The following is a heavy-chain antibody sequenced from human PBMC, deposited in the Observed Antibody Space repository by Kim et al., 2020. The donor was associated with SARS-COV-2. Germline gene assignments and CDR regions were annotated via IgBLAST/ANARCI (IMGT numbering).Heavy chain of an antibody. Sequence: ASVKVSCKASGYTFTSYGISWVRQAPGQGLEWMGWISAYNGNTNYAQKLQGRVTMTTDTSTSTAYMELRSLRSDDTAVYYCARDNTYYYGSGSYWVYWGQGTLVTVSS. CDR1: GYTFTSYG. V-gene: IGHV1-18*01. CDR3: ARDNTYYYGSGSYWVY. CDR2: ISAYNGNT. J-gene: IGHJ4*02. D-gene: IGHD3-10*01.